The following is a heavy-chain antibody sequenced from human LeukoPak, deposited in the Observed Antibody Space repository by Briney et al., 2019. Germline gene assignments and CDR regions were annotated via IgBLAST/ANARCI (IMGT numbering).Heavy chain of an antibody. J-gene: IGHJ4*02. CDR1: GFTFSSYA. D-gene: IGHD3-16*02. V-gene: IGHV3-23*01. CDR3: AKDRGNYDYVWGSYRSANGY. CDR2: ISGSGGST. Sequence: PGGSLRLSCAASGFTFSSYAMSWVRQAPGKGLEWVSAISGSGGSTYYADSVKGRFTISRDNSKNTLYLQMNSLRAEDTAVYYCAKDRGNYDYVWGSYRSANGYWGQGTLVTVSS.